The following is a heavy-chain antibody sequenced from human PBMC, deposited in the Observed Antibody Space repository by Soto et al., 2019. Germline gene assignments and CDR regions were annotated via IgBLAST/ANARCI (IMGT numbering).Heavy chain of an antibody. CDR3: ARMSDILTGYYEP. CDR1: WFSLSNARMG. D-gene: IGHD3-9*01. V-gene: IGHV2-26*01. CDR2: IFSNDEK. J-gene: IGHJ5*02. Sequence: SGPTLVNPTQTLTLTCTASWFSLSNARMGVSWIRQPPGKALEWLAHIFSNDEKSYSTSLKSRLTISKDTSKSQVVLTMTNMDPVDTATYYCARMSDILTGYYEPWGQGTLVTVSS.